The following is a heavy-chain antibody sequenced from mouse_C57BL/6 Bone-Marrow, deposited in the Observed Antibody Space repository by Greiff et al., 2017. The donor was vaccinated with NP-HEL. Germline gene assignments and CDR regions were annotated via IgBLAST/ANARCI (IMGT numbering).Heavy chain of an antibody. CDR1: GFNIKDDY. CDR3: TTRGAEY. V-gene: IGHV14-4*01. Sequence: DVKLVESGAELVRPGASVKLSCTASGFNIKDDYMHWVKQRPEQGLEWIGWIDPENGDTEYASKFQGKATITADTSSNTAYLQLSSLTSEDTAVYYCTTRGAEYWGQGTTLTVSS. J-gene: IGHJ2*01. CDR2: IDPENGDT.